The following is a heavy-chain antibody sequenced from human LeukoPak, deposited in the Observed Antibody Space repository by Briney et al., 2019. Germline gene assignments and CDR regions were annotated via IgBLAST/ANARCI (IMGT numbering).Heavy chain of an antibody. CDR1: GASISSGGYY. CDR3: ARGPHCSSTSCYSEYFHH. D-gene: IGHD2-2*01. Sequence: SQTLSLTCTVSGASISSGGYYWSWIRQPPGKGLEWIGYISYSGSPYYNPSLKSRVTISGHTSRNQFSLKLSSVTAADTAVYYCARGPHCSSTSCYSEYFHHWGQGTLVTVSS. V-gene: IGHV4-31*03. J-gene: IGHJ1*01. CDR2: ISYSGSP.